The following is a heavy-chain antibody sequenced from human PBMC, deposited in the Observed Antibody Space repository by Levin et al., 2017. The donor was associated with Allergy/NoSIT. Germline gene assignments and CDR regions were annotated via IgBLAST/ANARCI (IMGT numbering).Heavy chain of an antibody. CDR1: GGTFSSYA. CDR2: IIPIFGTA. Sequence: KISCKASGGTFSSYAISWVRQAPGQGLEWMGGIIPIFGTANYAQKFQGRVTITADESTSTAYMELSSLRSEDTAVYYCADARDADGGYYDSSGYYRAQESYFQHWGQGTLVTVSS. D-gene: IGHD3-22*01. V-gene: IGHV1-69*01. J-gene: IGHJ1*01. CDR3: ADARDADGGYYDSSGYYRAQESYFQH.